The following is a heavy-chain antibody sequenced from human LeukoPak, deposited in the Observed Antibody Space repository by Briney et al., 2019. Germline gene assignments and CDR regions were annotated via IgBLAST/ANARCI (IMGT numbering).Heavy chain of an antibody. D-gene: IGHD2-21*02. V-gene: IGHV3-7*01. J-gene: IGHJ3*02. CDR3: AKGPGLLSDAFDI. Sequence: GGSLRLSCAASGFTFSSYRMSWVRQAPGKGLEWVANIKQDGSEKYYVDSVKGRFTISRDNSKNTLYLQMNSLRAEDTAVYYCAKGPGLLSDAFDIWGQGTMVTVSS. CDR1: GFTFSSYR. CDR2: IKQDGSEK.